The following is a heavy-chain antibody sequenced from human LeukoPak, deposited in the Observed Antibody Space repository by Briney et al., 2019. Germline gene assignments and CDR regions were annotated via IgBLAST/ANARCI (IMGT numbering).Heavy chain of an antibody. V-gene: IGHV3-74*01. J-gene: IGHJ4*02. CDR3: ARDNRWNYPDY. CDR2: ISGDGTTT. D-gene: IGHD1-7*01. Sequence: QPGGSLRLSCAASGFTFSSYWMHWVRQPPGKGLVWVSRISGDGTTTRYADSVKGRFTISRDNAKSTLFLQMSSLRAEDTAVYYCARDNRWNYPDYWGQGTLVTVSS. CDR1: GFTFSSYW.